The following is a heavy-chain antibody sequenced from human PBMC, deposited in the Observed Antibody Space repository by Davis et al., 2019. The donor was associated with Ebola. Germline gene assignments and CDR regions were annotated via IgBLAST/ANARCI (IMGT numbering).Heavy chain of an antibody. D-gene: IGHD3-22*01. V-gene: IGHV1-69*13. Sequence: SVKVSCKASGGTFSSYAISWVRQAPGQGLEWMGGIIPIFGTANYAQKFQGRVTITADESTSTAYMELSSLRSEDTAVYYCARDRTGFYYDSSDSPTWFDPWGQGTLVTVSS. CDR1: GGTFSSYA. J-gene: IGHJ5*02. CDR2: IIPIFGTA. CDR3: ARDRTGFYYDSSDSPTWFDP.